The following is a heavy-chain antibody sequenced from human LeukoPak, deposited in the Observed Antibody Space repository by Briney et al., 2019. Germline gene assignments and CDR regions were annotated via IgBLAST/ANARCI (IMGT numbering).Heavy chain of an antibody. CDR1: GYTFSSYS. Sequence: GGSLRLSCVASGYTFSSYSINWVRHAPGKGLEWVSSISVRSNYIYYADSVRGRFSISRDDARDSLYLQMNSLRAEDTAVYFCVRLRRNSDTSGFYYYYDFWGQGTLVTDSS. CDR2: ISVRSNYI. J-gene: IGHJ4*02. V-gene: IGHV3-21*01. CDR3: VRLRRNSDTSGFYYYYDF. D-gene: IGHD3-22*01.